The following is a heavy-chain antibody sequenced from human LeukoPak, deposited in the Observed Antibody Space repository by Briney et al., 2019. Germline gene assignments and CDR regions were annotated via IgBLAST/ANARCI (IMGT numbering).Heavy chain of an antibody. Sequence: SVKVSCKASGYTFTGYYMHWVRQAPGQGLEWMGWISPNSGGTNYAHKFQGRVTMTRDTSISTAYMELSSLRSDDTAAYYCAKDRAVATIGGVDYWGQGTLVTVSS. CDR1: GYTFTGYY. D-gene: IGHD5-12*01. V-gene: IGHV1-2*02. CDR3: AKDRAVATIGGVDY. J-gene: IGHJ4*02. CDR2: ISPNSGGT.